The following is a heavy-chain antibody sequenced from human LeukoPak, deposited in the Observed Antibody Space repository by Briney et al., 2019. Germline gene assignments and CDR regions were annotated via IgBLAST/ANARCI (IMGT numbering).Heavy chain of an antibody. CDR3: ARDRRGVVHYYYYMDV. D-gene: IGHD2-15*01. V-gene: IGHV4-34*01. CDR1: GGSFSGYY. Sequence: SETLSLTCAVYGGSFSGYYWSWIRQPPGKGLEWIGEINHSGSTNYNPSLKSRVTISVDTSKNQFSLKLSSVTAADTAVYYCARDRRGVVHYYYYMDVWGKGTTVTISS. CDR2: INHSGST. J-gene: IGHJ6*03.